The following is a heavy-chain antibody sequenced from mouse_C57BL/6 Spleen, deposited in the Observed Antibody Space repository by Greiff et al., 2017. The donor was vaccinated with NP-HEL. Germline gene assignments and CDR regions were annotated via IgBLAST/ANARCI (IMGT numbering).Heavy chain of an antibody. CDR3: AGSNYGGFAY. CDR1: GYAFSSSW. V-gene: IGHV1-82*01. CDR2: IYPGDGDT. Sequence: QVQLQQSGPELVKPGASVKISCKASGYAFSSSWMNWVKQRPGKGLEWIGRIYPGDGDTNYNGKFKGKATLTADKSSSTAYMQLSSLTSEDSAVYFGAGSNYGGFAYWGQGTLVTVSA. D-gene: IGHD2-5*01. J-gene: IGHJ3*01.